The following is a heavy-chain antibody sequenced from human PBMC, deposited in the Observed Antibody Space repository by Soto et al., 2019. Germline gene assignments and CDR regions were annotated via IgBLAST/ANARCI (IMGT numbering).Heavy chain of an antibody. CDR1: GFTLRNYA. CDR3: AKAKNDYNWDNRPPFDY. Sequence: VRLSCEASGFTLRNYAMTWIRQAPGKGLEWVSLISANDVGTYYAESVKTRFTISTDQSRNTVYLQMDSLRADDTAIYYCAKAKNDYNWDNRPPFDYWGQGTLVTVSS. D-gene: IGHD1-20*01. CDR2: ISANDVGT. J-gene: IGHJ4*02. V-gene: IGHV3-23*01.